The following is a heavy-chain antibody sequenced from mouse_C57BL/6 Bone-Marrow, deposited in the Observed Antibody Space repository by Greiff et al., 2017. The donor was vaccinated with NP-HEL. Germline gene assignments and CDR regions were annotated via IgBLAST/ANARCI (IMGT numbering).Heavy chain of an antibody. Sequence: QVQLKQPGAELVKPGASVKLSCKASGYTFTSYWMHWVKQRPGQGLEWIGMIHPNSGSTNYNEKFKSKATLTVDKSSSTAYMQLSSLTSEDSAVYYCARDYYGSSSGYWGQGTTLTVSS. CDR1: GYTFTSYW. J-gene: IGHJ2*01. V-gene: IGHV1-64*01. CDR3: ARDYYGSSSGY. D-gene: IGHD1-1*01. CDR2: IHPNSGST.